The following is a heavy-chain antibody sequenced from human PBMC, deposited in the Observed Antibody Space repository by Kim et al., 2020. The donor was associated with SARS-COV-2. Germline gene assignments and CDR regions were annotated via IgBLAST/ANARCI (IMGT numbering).Heavy chain of an antibody. CDR2: INPNSGAT. CDR1: GYTFTDYH. CDR3: ARNFNP. J-gene: IGHJ5*02. Sequence: ASVKVSCKASGYTFTDYHVHWVRQAPGQGLEWMGRINPNSGATNYAQKFQGSVTMTRDTSISTAYMELSRLRSDDTAIYYCARNFNPWGQGTPVIVSS. V-gene: IGHV1-2*06.